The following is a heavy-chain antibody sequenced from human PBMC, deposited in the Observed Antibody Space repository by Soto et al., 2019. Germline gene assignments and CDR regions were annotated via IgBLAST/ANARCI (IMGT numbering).Heavy chain of an antibody. V-gene: IGHV3-23*01. CDR2: LTSRGTT. Sequence: EVQLLESGGGLVQPGGSLRLSCAASGFSFRDYSMTWVRQAPGRGLEWVSTLTSRGTTFYADSVKGRFTISRDNSKNTLSLQMHSLRTEDTALYYCAKRATTVPTPGNYFDCWGQGTLVTVSS. CDR1: GFSFRDYS. CDR3: AKRATTVPTPGNYFDC. J-gene: IGHJ4*02. D-gene: IGHD2-15*01.